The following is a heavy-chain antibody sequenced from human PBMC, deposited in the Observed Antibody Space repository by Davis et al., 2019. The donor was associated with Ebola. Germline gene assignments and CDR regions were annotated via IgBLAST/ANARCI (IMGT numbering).Heavy chain of an antibody. V-gene: IGHV1-69*04. CDR1: GGSFSNYV. CDR3: ASFTYCSSTSCSNYYYYYYGMDV. J-gene: IGHJ6*02. Sequence: AASVKVSCKASGGSFSNYVISWVRQAPGQGLEWMGRIIPILGIANYAQKFQGRVTITADKSTSTAYMELSSLRSEDPAVYYCASFTYCSSTSCSNYYYYYYGMDVWGQGTTVTVSS. D-gene: IGHD2-2*01. CDR2: IIPILGIA.